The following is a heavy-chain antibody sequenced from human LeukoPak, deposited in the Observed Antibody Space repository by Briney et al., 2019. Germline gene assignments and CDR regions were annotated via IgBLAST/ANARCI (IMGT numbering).Heavy chain of an antibody. Sequence: GGSLRLSCAASGVTLSSDWIHWFRQAPGKGLVWVSRINSDGSSTNYADSVKGRFTISRDTAKNTLYLQMNSIRTEDTAVYYCATQNHYSLDYWGQGTLVTVSS. V-gene: IGHV3-74*01. CDR2: INSDGSST. J-gene: IGHJ4*02. CDR1: GVTLSSDW. CDR3: ATQNHYSLDY. D-gene: IGHD2-21*01.